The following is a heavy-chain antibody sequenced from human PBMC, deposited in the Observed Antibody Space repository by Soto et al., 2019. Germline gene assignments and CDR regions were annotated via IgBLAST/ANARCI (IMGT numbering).Heavy chain of an antibody. CDR2: MYNTGST. V-gene: IGHV4-59*01. CDR3: GRDLWGYCGADCYPLDV. J-gene: IGHJ6*01. D-gene: IGHD2-21*02. Sequence: SETLSVTCTVSGGSISGYYWSWIRQPPGKGLEWIGYMYNTGSTVYNPSFKSRVTISVDTSKNQFSLKLKSVTAANTAVYYCGRDLWGYCGADCYPLDVWGQGTTVTVSS. CDR1: GGSISGYY.